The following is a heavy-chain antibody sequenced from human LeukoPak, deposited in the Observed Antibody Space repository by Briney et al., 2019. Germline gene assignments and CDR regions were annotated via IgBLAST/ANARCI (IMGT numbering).Heavy chain of an antibody. J-gene: IGHJ4*02. V-gene: IGHV1-2*02. Sequence: GASVRVSCKASGYTFTGYYMHWVRQAPGQGLEWMGWINPNSGGTNYAQKFQGRVTMTRDTSISTAYMELSRLRSDDTAVYYCARSTGTTFRFSDYWGQGTLVTVSS. CDR2: INPNSGGT. CDR3: ARSTGTTFRFSDY. D-gene: IGHD3-16*01. CDR1: GYTFTGYY.